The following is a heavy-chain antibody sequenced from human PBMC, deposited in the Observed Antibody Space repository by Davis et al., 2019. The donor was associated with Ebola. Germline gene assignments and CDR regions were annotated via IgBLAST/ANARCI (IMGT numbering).Heavy chain of an antibody. D-gene: IGHD3-22*01. CDR3: TTFPITMIVVVLDY. Sequence: GEFLKTSCAASGFTFSSYWMSWVRQAPGKGLEWVSAISGSGGSTYYADSVKGRFTISRDNSKNTLYLQMNSLKTEDTAVYYCTTFPITMIVVVLDYWGQGTLVTVSS. CDR2: ISGSGGST. J-gene: IGHJ4*02. CDR1: GFTFSSYW. V-gene: IGHV3-23*01.